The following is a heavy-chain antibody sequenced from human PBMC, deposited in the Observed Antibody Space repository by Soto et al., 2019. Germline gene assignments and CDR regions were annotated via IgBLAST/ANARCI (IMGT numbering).Heavy chain of an antibody. J-gene: IGHJ5*02. CDR3: ARHVESFWFDP. V-gene: IGHV4-34*01. D-gene: IGHD3-10*01. CDR2: INHSGST. Sequence: PSDTLSLTCAVYGGSFSGYYWTWIRQPPGTGLEWIGEINHSGSTNYNPSLKSRVTISVDTSKNQFSLKLTSVTAADTAVYYCARHVESFWFDPWGQGTLVTVSS. CDR1: GGSFSGYY.